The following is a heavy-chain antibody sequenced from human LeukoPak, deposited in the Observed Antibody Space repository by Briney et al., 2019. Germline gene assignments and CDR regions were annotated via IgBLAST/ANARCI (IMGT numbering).Heavy chain of an antibody. J-gene: IGHJ4*02. CDR1: GFTFSDYY. D-gene: IGHD3-22*01. CDR3: ARDLYRIVVVPHYFDY. Sequence: GGSLRLSCAASGFTFSDYYISWIRQAPGKGLEWISYISSSGRTVDQADSVKGRITISRDNAKNSVYLQMNSLRAEDTAVYYCARDLYRIVVVPHYFDYWGQGTLVTVSS. V-gene: IGHV3-11*04. CDR2: ISSSGRTV.